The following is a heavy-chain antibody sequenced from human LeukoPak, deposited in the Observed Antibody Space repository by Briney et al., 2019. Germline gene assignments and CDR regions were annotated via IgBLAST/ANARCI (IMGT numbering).Heavy chain of an antibody. Sequence: SETLSLTCAVYGGSFSGYYWSWIRQPPGKGLEWIGEINHSGSTNYNPSLKSRVTISVYTSKNQFSLKLIAMTAADTAVYYCARALAAAGMIYCDYYYYMDVWGEGTTVTVSS. J-gene: IGHJ6*03. V-gene: IGHV4-34*01. CDR2: INHSGST. D-gene: IGHD6-13*01. CDR1: GGSFSGYY. CDR3: ARALAAAGMIYCDYYYYMDV.